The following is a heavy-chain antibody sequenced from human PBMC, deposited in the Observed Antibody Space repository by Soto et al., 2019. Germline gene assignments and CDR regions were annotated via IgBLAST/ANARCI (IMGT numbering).Heavy chain of an antibody. Sequence: ASVKVSCKSSGFTFTSYAIHCLRQAPGQRPQGMGWINGGSGNTKYSQDFQGRVTFTRDTFATTAYLELSSLRSEDTAVYYCARVPPWGNSAGDYYIQHYDSWGQGTPVTVSS. CDR2: INGGSGNT. CDR1: GFTFTSYA. D-gene: IGHD3-10*01. J-gene: IGHJ4*02. CDR3: ARVPPWGNSAGDYYIQHYDS. V-gene: IGHV1-3*01.